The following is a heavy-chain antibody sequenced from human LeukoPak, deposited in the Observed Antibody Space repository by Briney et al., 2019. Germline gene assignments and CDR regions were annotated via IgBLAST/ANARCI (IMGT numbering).Heavy chain of an antibody. CDR2: IYYSWST. D-gene: IGHD6-13*01. J-gene: IGHJ5*02. V-gene: IGHV4-39*01. Sequence: SGSLSLTCTVSGGSISSSSYYWGRIRQPPGKGLEWVGSIYYSWSTYYNPSLNSLVTISVDTSKNQFSLKLSSVTDADTAVYYCARHATAPAAGWFDPWGQGTLVTVSS. CDR1: GGSISSSSYY. CDR3: ARHATAPAAGWFDP.